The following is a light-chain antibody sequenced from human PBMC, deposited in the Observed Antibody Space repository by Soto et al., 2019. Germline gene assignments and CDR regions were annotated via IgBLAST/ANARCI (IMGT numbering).Light chain of an antibody. V-gene: IGKV1-9*01. Sequence: DIQLTQSPSFLSASVGDRVTICCRASQGISTYLAWYQHKPGKAPNLLIYAASTLQSGVPSRFSGSGSGTEFTLTISSLQPEDFATYYCQQLNTYPYTFGQGTELEIK. J-gene: IGKJ2*01. CDR3: QQLNTYPYT. CDR2: AAS. CDR1: QGISTY.